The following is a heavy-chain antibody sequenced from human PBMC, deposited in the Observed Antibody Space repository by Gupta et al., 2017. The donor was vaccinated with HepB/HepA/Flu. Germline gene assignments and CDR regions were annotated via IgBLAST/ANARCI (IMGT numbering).Heavy chain of an antibody. V-gene: IGHV3-30-3*01. D-gene: IGHD6-13*01. CDR1: GFTFSSYA. J-gene: IGHJ3*02. CDR2: ISYDGSNK. CDR3: ARSPAAAQGGFAAFDI. Sequence: QVQLVESGGGVVQPGRSLRLSCAASGFTFSSYAMHWVRQAPGKGLEWVAVISYDGSNKYYADSVKCRFTISRDNSKNTLYLQMNSLRAEDTAVYYCARSPAAAQGGFAAFDIWGQGTMVTVSS.